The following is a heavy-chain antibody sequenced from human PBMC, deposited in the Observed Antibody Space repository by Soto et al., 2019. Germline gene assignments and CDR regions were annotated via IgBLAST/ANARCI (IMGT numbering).Heavy chain of an antibody. Sequence: SGPTLVNPTQTLTLTCTFSGFSLSTSGVGVGWIRQPPGKALEWLALIYWDDDKRYSPSLKSRLTLTKDTSKNQVVLTMTNMDPVDTATYYCARTYYYDILTGPFDYWGQGTLVTVSS. CDR2: IYWDDDK. V-gene: IGHV2-5*02. J-gene: IGHJ4*02. D-gene: IGHD3-9*01. CDR1: GFSLSTSGVG. CDR3: ARTYYYDILTGPFDY.